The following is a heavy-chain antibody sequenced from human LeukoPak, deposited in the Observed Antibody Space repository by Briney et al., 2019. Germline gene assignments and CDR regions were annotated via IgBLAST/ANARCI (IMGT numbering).Heavy chain of an antibody. Sequence: PSETLSLTCSVSGDSITKYYWSWVRQPPGKGLEWIAYSYSNGDTNYNPSLKSRVSISVDTSNKEISLNLRSVTDADTAIYYCTSESKGTLYDSTAAFGNWGQGALVTVSS. J-gene: IGHJ4*02. V-gene: IGHV4-59*01. D-gene: IGHD2/OR15-2a*01. CDR3: TSESKGTLYDSTAAFGN. CDR1: GDSITKYY. CDR2: SYSNGDT.